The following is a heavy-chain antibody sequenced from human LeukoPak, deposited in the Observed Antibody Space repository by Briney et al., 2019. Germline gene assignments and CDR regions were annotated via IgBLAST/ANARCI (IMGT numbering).Heavy chain of an antibody. CDR1: GYTFTSYG. V-gene: IGHV1-18*01. Sequence: GASVKVSCKASGYTFTSYGISWVRQAPGQGLEWMGWISAYNGNTNYAQKLQGRVTMTTDTSTSTAYMELRSLRSDDTAVYYCARVGESLYCSSTSCYIGYYYMDVWGKGTTVTVSS. CDR2: ISAYNGNT. CDR3: ARVGESLYCSSTSCYIGYYYMDV. J-gene: IGHJ6*03. D-gene: IGHD2-2*02.